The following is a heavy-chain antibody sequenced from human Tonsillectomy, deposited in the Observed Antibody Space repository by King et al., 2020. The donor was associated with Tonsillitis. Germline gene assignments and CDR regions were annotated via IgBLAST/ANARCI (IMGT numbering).Heavy chain of an antibody. CDR2: IGSGNNYI. Sequence: VQLVESGGGLVKPGGSLRLSCAASGFTFSIYSLNLVRQAPGKGLEWVSFIGSGNNYIYYADSVKGRLTISRDNAKNLLFLQMNNLRAEDTAVYYCARDRGGYDDFDHWGQGTLVTVSS. CDR1: GFTFSIYS. V-gene: IGHV3-21*01. D-gene: IGHD3-10*01. J-gene: IGHJ4*02. CDR3: ARDRGGYDDFDH.